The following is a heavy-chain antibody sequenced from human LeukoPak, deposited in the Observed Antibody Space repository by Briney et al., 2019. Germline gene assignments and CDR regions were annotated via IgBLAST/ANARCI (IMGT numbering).Heavy chain of an antibody. V-gene: IGHV4-38-2*02. CDR2: IDGSGTS. J-gene: IGHJ2*01. D-gene: IGHD1-26*01. CDR3: ARDGLEYGSYFPFDL. CDR1: GYSISSGYL. Sequence: SETLSLTCTVSGYSISSGYLWGWIRQPPGKGLEWIGSIDGSGTSYYNPSLKSRVTISVDTSRNQFSLKLSSVTAADTAVYYCARDGLEYGSYFPFDLWGRGTLVTVSS.